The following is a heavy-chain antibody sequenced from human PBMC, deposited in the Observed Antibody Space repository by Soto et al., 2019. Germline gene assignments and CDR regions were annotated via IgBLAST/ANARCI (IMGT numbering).Heavy chain of an antibody. D-gene: IGHD3-9*01. J-gene: IGHJ4*02. CDR3: ARASPRGRYFDWLIFPLGY. CDR2: INWNGRNR. V-gene: IGHV3-20*04. Sequence: PGGSLRLSCAASGFTLDDYGMSWVRQVPGKGLEWVAGINWNGRNRDYADSVKGRFTISRDDAKSSVYLQMNSVRPEDTALYYCARASPRGRYFDWLIFPLGYWGQGTQVTVSS. CDR1: GFTLDDYG.